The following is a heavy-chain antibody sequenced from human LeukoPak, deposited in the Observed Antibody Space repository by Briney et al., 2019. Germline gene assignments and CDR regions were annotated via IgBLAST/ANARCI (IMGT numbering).Heavy chain of an antibody. D-gene: IGHD3-16*01. J-gene: IGHJ4*02. Sequence: SETLSLTCTASGGSISSSSYYWGWIRQPPGRGLEWIGSIYYSGSTYYNPSLKSRVAISVDTSKNQFSLKLSSVTAADTAVYYCAGDETRPPQGGYWGQGTLVTVSS. CDR2: IYYSGST. CDR1: GGSISSSSYY. V-gene: IGHV4-39*07. CDR3: AGDETRPPQGGY.